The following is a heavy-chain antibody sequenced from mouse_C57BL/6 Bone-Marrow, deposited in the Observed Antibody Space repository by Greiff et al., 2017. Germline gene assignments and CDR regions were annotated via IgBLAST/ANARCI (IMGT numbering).Heavy chain of an antibody. V-gene: IGHV1-69*01. CDR2: IDPSDSYT. CDR3: ARWGGGSGDY. Sequence: QVQLQQPGAELVMPGASVKLSCKASGYTFTSYWMHWVKQRPGQGLEWIGEIDPSDSYTNYNQKFKGKSTLTVDKSASTAYMQLSSLTSEDSAVYYCARWGGGSGDYWGQGTTLTVSS. CDR1: GYTFTSYW. D-gene: IGHD1-1*01. J-gene: IGHJ2*01.